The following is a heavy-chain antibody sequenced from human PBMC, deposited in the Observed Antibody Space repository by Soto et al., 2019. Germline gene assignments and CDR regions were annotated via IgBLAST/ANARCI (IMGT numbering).Heavy chain of an antibody. J-gene: IGHJ5*02. D-gene: IGHD3-3*01. CDR2: INPSGGST. CDR3: ARGDYYDFWRGYYQAEDWLDP. Sequence: ASVKVSCKASGYTFTSYYMHWVRQAPGQGLEWMGIINPSGGSTSYAQKFQGRVTMTRDTSTSTVYMELSSLRSEDTAVYYCARGDYYDFWRGYYQAEDWLDPGGKGTLVTVSS. V-gene: IGHV1-46*03. CDR1: GYTFTSYY.